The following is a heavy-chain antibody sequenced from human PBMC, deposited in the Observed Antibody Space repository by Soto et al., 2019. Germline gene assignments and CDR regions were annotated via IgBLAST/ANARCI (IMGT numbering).Heavy chain of an antibody. CDR2: ISSSSSTI. V-gene: IGHV3-48*02. CDR3: ARVATMVRGVISDAFDI. J-gene: IGHJ3*02. Sequence: EVQLVESGGGLVQPGGSLRLSCAASGFTFSSYSMNWVRQAPGKGLEWGSYISSSSSTIYYADSVKGRFTISRDNAKKSLYLQMNSLRDEDTAVYYCARVATMVRGVISDAFDIWGQGTMVTVSS. D-gene: IGHD3-10*01. CDR1: GFTFSSYS.